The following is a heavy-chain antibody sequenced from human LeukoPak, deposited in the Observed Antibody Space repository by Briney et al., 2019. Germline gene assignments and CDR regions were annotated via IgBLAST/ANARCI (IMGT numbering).Heavy chain of an antibody. J-gene: IGHJ3*02. CDR1: AFTFSNYV. D-gene: IGHD3-22*01. V-gene: IGHV3-23*01. Sequence: PGGSLRLSCPASAFTFSNYVMSSVRQAPGKRLEWVSTISASGERTYHADSVRGRFTISRDNSKNTLHLQMNSLRADDTAVYYCAKAGPGTMTFDAFDIWGQGTVVTVSS. CDR2: ISASGERT. CDR3: AKAGPGTMTFDAFDI.